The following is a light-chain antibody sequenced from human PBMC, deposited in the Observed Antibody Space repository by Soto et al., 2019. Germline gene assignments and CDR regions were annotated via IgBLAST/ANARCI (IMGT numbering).Light chain of an antibody. CDR3: QTWGTGIQV. CDR2: LNSDGSH. CDR1: SGHSSYA. V-gene: IGLV4-69*01. Sequence: QLVLTQSPSASASLGASVKLTCTLSSGHSSYAIAWHQQQSEKGPRYLMKLNSDGSHRKGDGIPDRFSGSSSGAERYLTISSLQSGDEADYYCQTWGTGIQVFGGGTKLTVL. J-gene: IGLJ3*02.